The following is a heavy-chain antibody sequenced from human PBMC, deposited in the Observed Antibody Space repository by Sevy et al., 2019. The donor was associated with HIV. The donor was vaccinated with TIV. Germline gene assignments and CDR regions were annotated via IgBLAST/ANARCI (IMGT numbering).Heavy chain of an antibody. Sequence: GGSLRLSCAASGFTFSTYGMHWIRQAPGKGLEWVAVIWFDESKKYYGDSVKGRFTISRDNSKNTLYLQMNSLRAEDTAVYYCARDSTPGLTLFDYWGQGSLVTVSS. J-gene: IGHJ4*02. CDR3: ARDSTPGLTLFDY. D-gene: IGHD7-27*01. CDR2: IWFDESKK. CDR1: GFTFSTYG. V-gene: IGHV3-33*01.